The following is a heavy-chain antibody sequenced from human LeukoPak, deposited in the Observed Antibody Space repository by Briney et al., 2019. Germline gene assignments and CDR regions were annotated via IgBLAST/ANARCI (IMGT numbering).Heavy chain of an antibody. CDR2: IDPHSGGT. V-gene: IGHV1-2*02. J-gene: IGHJ3*02. CDR1: GYTFIDSY. Sequence: ASVTVSFKASGYTFIDSYMHWVRQAPGQGLEWVGWIDPHSGGTNCAQKIQGRVTMARDTSISTAYMELSRLRSDDAAVYYCAREYYDSSGRKHVFDIWGQGTMVTVSS. D-gene: IGHD3-22*01. CDR3: AREYYDSSGRKHVFDI.